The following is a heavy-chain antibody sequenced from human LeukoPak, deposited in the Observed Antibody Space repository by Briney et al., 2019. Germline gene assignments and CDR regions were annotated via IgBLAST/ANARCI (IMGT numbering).Heavy chain of an antibody. CDR2: IYYTGST. CDR1: GGSINSANDY. Sequence: TSETLSLTCTVSGGSINSANDYWTWIRQLPGKGMEWIGYIYYTGSTYYNPSLKSRVTLSVDTSKSQFSLILSSLTAADTAVYYCATTPRYNSGQGGFRNWGQGTLVTVSS. J-gene: IGHJ4*02. CDR3: ATTPRYNSGQGGFRN. V-gene: IGHV4-31*03. D-gene: IGHD6-19*01.